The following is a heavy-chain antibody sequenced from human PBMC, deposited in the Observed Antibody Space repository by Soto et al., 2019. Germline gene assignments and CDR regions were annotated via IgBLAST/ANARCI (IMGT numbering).Heavy chain of an antibody. V-gene: IGHV4-39*01. J-gene: IGHJ4*02. CDR1: GGSVTNSSYY. D-gene: IGHD4-17*01. CDR3: VSQRTTVPTQAYFDY. Sequence: AETLSLTCTVSGGSVTNSSYYWGWIRQSPGKGLEWIGSVYYRGRSYSKSSVKSRVTISVDTSKNRFSLSLNSVTASDTAVYFCVSQRTTVPTQAYFDYWGPGALVTVSS. CDR2: VYYRGRS.